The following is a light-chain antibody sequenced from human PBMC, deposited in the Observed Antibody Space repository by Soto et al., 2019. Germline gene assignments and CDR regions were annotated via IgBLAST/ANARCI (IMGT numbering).Light chain of an antibody. Sequence: QSALTQPASVSGSPGQSITISCTGTSSDVGGYNYVSWYQQHPGKAPKLMIYDVSHRPSGVSNRFSGSKSGNTASLTISGLQAEDEADYYCSSYTSSSTVVFGGGTKVT. CDR3: SSYTSSSTVV. V-gene: IGLV2-14*01. J-gene: IGLJ2*01. CDR1: SSDVGGYNY. CDR2: DVS.